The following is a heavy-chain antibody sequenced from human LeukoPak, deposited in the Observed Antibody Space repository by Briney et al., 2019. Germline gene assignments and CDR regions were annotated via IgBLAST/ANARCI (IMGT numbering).Heavy chain of an antibody. CDR3: ARARGGY. Sequence: GGSLRLSCAASGFTFSSYAMHWVRQAPGKGLEWVAVISYDGSNKYYADSVKGRFTISRDNSKNTLYLQMNSLRAEDTAVYYCARARGGYWGQGTLVTVSS. CDR1: GFTFSSYA. V-gene: IGHV3-30*01. CDR2: ISYDGSNK. D-gene: IGHD3-10*01. J-gene: IGHJ4*02.